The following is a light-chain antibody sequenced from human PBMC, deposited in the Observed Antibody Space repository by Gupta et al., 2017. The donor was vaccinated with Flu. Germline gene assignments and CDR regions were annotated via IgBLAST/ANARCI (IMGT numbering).Light chain of an antibody. CDR2: LGS. CDR3: KHYLQPRT. J-gene: IGKJ1*01. V-gene: IGKV2-28*01. CDR1: QSRLHNNEYNY. Sequence: DIVITQSPLSLPVTPGGPASNSCRSSQSRLHNNEYNYLDCYLKKPGQSQQLIIYLGSSRACGVPDSISGSGSGTDFTLKISRVEDEDVGVYYRKHYLQPRTFGQGTKVEIK.